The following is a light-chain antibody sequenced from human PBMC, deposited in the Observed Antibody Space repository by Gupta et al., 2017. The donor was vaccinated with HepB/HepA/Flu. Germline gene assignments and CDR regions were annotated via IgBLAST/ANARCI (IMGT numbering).Light chain of an antibody. CDR1: QSISSW. J-gene: IGKJ1*01. CDR2: KAS. Sequence: DIQMTQSPSTLSASVGDRVTITCRASQSISSWLAWYQQKPGKAPKLLIYKASSLESGVPSRFSGSGCGKELTLTISSVQPDDFATYYCQQYNSYPWTFGQGTKVEIK. V-gene: IGKV1-5*03. CDR3: QQYNSYPWT.